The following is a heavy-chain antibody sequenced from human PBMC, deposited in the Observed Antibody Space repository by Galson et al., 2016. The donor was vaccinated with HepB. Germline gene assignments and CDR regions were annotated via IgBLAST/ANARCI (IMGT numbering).Heavy chain of an antibody. J-gene: IGHJ4*02. CDR1: GFTFDDYA. CDR2: ISWNSGSI. Sequence: SLRLSCAASGFTFDDYAMHWVRQAPGKGLEWVSGISWNSGSIGYADSVKGRFTISRDNAKKSLFLQMNSLRVEDTAVYYCARDDETYGDPDFWGQGTLVTVSS. V-gene: IGHV3-9*01. CDR3: ARDDETYGDPDF. D-gene: IGHD4-17*01.